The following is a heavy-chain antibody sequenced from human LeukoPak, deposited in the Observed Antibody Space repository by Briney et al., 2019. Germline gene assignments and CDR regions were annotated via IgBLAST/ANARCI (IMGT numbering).Heavy chain of an antibody. J-gene: IGHJ4*02. CDR3: AKHYMGSSYNRGLDY. Sequence: SETLSLTCTVSGYSISSGYYWGWIRQPPGKGLEWIGNIYPSGTTYYNPSLKTRVTISVDTSKNQFSLKLSSVTAADTAVYYCAKHYMGSSYNRGLDYWGQGTLVTVSS. CDR2: IYPSGTT. CDR1: GYSISSGYY. D-gene: IGHD3-10*01. V-gene: IGHV4-38-2*02.